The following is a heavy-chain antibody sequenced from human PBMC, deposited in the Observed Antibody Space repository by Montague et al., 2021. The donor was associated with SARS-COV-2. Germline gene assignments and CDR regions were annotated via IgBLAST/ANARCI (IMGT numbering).Heavy chain of an antibody. CDR3: ARLKRYFDSSGSPSAFDF. V-gene: IGHV4-39*02. Sequence: SETLSLTCTVSGGSITNNIYYWAWIRHPPGKDLEWNVCISYTGNTYYNPALQSRATISVFTSRNHFTLKLSSVTAAETAVYYCARLKRYFDSSGSPSAFDFWGQGTKVTVSS. CDR2: ISYTGNT. CDR1: GGSITNNIYY. J-gene: IGHJ3*01. D-gene: IGHD3-22*01.